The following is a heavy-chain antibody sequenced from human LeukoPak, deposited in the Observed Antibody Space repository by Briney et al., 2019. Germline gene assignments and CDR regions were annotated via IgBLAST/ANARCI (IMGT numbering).Heavy chain of an antibody. J-gene: IGHJ5*02. CDR2: IYPGDSHT. CDR3: ARQYLAYSSSKNWFDP. Sequence: GESLKISCKGSRSIFTSYWIAWVRQMPGKGLEWMGMIYPGDSHTRYSPSFQGQVTISADKSINTAYLQWSSLKASDTAMYYCARQYLAYSSSKNWFDPWGQGTLVTVSS. CDR1: RSIFTSYW. V-gene: IGHV5-51*01. D-gene: IGHD6-13*01.